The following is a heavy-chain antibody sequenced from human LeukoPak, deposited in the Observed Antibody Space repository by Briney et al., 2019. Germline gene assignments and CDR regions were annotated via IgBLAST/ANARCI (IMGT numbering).Heavy chain of an antibody. D-gene: IGHD3-22*01. CDR1: GGSISSGDYY. J-gene: IGHJ4*02. CDR3: ARRSSSGLRTFDY. Sequence: SETLSLTCTVSGGSISSGDYYWSWIRQPPGKGLEWIGYIYYSGSTYYNPSLKSRVTISVDTSKNQFSLKLSSVTAADTAVYYCARRSSSGLRTFDYWGQGTLVTVSS. V-gene: IGHV4-30-4*01. CDR2: IYYSGST.